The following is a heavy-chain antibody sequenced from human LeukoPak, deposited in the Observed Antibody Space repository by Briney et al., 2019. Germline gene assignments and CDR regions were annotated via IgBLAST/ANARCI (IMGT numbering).Heavy chain of an antibody. V-gene: IGHV5-51*01. J-gene: IGHJ4*02. CDR3: ARPGEEYSGSHPFDY. CDR1: GYSFTSYW. D-gene: IGHD1-26*01. Sequence: GESLKISCKGSGYSFTSYWIGWVRQMPGKGLEWMGIIYPGDSDTRYSPSFQGQVTISADKSISTAYLQWSSLKASDTAMYYCARPGEEYSGSHPFDYWGQGTLVTVSS. CDR2: IYPGDSDT.